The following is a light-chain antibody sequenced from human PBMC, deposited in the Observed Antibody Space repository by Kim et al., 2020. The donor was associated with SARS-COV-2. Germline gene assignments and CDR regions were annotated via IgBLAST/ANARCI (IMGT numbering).Light chain of an antibody. J-gene: IGKJ1*01. V-gene: IGKV3-20*01. CDR2: GTS. Sequence: EIVLTQSPGTLSLSPGERATLSCRASQSVSSYFLAWYQQTPGQAPRLLIYGTSIRTASIPGRFSGSGSGTDFTLVISRVEPEDFALYFCQQYGNSRTFGQGTKVDIK. CDR3: QQYGNSRT. CDR1: QSVSSYF.